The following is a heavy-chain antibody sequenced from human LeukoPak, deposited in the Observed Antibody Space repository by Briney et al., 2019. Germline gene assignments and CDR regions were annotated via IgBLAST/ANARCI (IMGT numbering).Heavy chain of an antibody. CDR2: MYSRGST. J-gene: IGHJ3*02. D-gene: IGHD4-17*01. CDR1: GGSISSYS. CDR3: ARHYLYGDPPAFDI. Sequence: SETLSLTCTVSGGSISSYSWSWIRQPPGKGLEWIGYMYSRGSTNDNPSLKSRVTISRDTSKNQLSLRVTSVTAADTAMYYCARHYLYGDPPAFDIWGQGTMVTVSS. V-gene: IGHV4-59*08.